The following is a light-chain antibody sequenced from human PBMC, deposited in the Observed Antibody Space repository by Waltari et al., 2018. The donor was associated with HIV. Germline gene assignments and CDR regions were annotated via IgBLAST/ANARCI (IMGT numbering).Light chain of an antibody. V-gene: IGLV4-69*01. CDR1: SAHITTA. J-gene: IGLJ3*02. Sequence: QLLLTQSPSASASLGASVTLICTLSSAHITTAIAWHQQQPEKGPRYLMNLNHDGSHNKGDGIPDRFSGSSSGAERYLTIASLQSEDEGDYCCQTWGTGILLFGGGTKLTVL. CDR2: LNHDGSH. CDR3: QTWGTGILL.